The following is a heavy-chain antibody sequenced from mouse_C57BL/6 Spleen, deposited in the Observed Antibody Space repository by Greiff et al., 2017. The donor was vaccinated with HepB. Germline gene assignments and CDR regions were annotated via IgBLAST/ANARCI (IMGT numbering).Heavy chain of an antibody. J-gene: IGHJ4*01. CDR1: GFTFSSYG. Sequence: EVMLVESGGDLVKPGGSLKLSCAASGFTFSSYGMSWVRQTPDKRLEWVATISSGGSYTYYPDSVKGRFTISRDNAKNTLYLQMSSLNSEDTAMYYCARQGSEYDEGSMDYWGQGTSVTVSS. D-gene: IGHD2-4*01. CDR3: ARQGSEYDEGSMDY. CDR2: ISSGGSYT. V-gene: IGHV5-6*01.